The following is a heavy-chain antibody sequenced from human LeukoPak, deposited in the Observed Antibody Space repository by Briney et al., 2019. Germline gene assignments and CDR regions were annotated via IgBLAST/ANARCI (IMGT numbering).Heavy chain of an antibody. CDR3: TTDYPYYCSSTTCYASEYFQN. D-gene: IGHD2-2*01. CDR2: IKSKTDGGTT. Sequence: PGGSLRLSCAASGFTFSNAWMSWVRQAPGKGLEWVGRIKSKTDGGTTDYAAPVKGRFTISRDDSKNTLYLQMNSLKTEDTAVYYCTTDYPYYCSSTTCYASEYFQNWGQGTLVPVSS. CDR1: GFTFSNAW. V-gene: IGHV3-15*01. J-gene: IGHJ1*01.